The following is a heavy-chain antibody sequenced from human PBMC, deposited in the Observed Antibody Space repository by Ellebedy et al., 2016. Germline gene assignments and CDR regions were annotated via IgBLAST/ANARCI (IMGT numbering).Heavy chain of an antibody. CDR3: ARWAAGAATFGGVIASGDYFDY. CDR2: IYYSGST. CDR1: GDSISSYY. V-gene: IGHV4-59*12. D-gene: IGHD3-16*02. J-gene: IGHJ4*02. Sequence: SETLSLTCTVSGDSISSYYWSWIRQPPGKGLEWIGYIYYSGSTNYNPSLKSRVTISVDTSKNQFPLKLSSVTAADTAVYYCARWAAGAATFGGVIASGDYFDYWGQGTLVTVSS.